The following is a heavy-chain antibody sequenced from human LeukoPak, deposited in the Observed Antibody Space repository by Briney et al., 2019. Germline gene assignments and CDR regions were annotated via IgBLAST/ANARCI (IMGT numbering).Heavy chain of an antibody. CDR3: ARTPAQDIVLMVYAIYAFDI. CDR2: IYSGGST. D-gene: IGHD2-8*01. V-gene: IGHV3-53*01. Sequence: GGSLRLSCAASGFTVSSNYMSWVRQAPGKGLEWVSIIYSGGSTFYADSVKGRFTISRDNSKNTLYLQMNSLRAEDTAVYYCARTPAQDIVLMVYAIYAFDIWGQGTMVTVSS. J-gene: IGHJ3*02. CDR1: GFTVSSNY.